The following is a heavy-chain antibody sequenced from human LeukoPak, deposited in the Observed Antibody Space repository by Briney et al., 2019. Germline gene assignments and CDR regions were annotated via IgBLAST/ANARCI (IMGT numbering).Heavy chain of an antibody. Sequence: ASVKVSCKASGGTFSSYAISWVRQAPGQGLEWMGGIIPIFGTANYAQKFQGRVTITADKSTSTAYMELSSLRSEDTAVYYCASVGTDCSSTSCYGTNWFDPWGQGTLVTVSS. D-gene: IGHD2-2*01. CDR2: IIPIFGTA. CDR1: GGTFSSYA. V-gene: IGHV1-69*06. J-gene: IGHJ5*02. CDR3: ASVGTDCSSTSCYGTNWFDP.